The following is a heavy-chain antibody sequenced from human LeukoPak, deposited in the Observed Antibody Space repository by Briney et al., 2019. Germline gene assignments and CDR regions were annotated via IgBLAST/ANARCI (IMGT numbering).Heavy chain of an antibody. V-gene: IGHV4-34*01. CDR3: ARGLRYTSSWSRGWFDP. J-gene: IGHJ5*02. D-gene: IGHD6-13*01. CDR1: GGSFSGYY. Sequence: SETLSLTCAVYGGSFSGYYWSWIRQPPGKGLEWIGDIDHNASTNYNPSLKSRVTISVDTSKNQFSLKLSSVTAADTAVYYCARGLRYTSSWSRGWFDPWGQGTLVTVSS. CDR2: IDHNAST.